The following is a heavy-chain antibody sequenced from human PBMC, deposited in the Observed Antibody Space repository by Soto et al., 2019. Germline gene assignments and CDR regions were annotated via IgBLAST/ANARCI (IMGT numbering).Heavy chain of an antibody. CDR3: TRAPQYSGYVRYFDY. V-gene: IGHV3-49*01. CDR2: FRSKAYGGTT. J-gene: IGHJ4*02. Sequence: GGSLRLSCTASGFIFGDYAMSWFRQAPGKGLEGVGFFRSKAYGGTTEYAASLKGSFTISRDGSKNIAYLRMNSVKTEDTAVYYCTRAPQYSGYVRYFDYWGQGTLVTVSS. CDR1: GFIFGDYA. D-gene: IGHD5-12*01.